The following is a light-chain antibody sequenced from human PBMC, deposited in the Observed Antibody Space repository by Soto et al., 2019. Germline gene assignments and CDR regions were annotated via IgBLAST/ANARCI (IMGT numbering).Light chain of an antibody. CDR2: DVT. CDR3: CTYTGAYV. CDR1: SSDVGRYNY. J-gene: IGLJ1*01. Sequence: LTQPRSVSGSPGQSVTISCTGTSSDVGRYNYVSWYQQHPGKAPKLIIYDVTKRPSGVPDRFSGSKSGNTASLTISGLQAEDEADYSCCTYTGAYVFGTGTKVTVL. V-gene: IGLV2-11*01.